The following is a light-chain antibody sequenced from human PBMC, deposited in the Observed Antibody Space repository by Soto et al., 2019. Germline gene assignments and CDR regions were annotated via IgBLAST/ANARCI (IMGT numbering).Light chain of an antibody. CDR2: AAS. V-gene: IGKV1-39*01. CDR1: ESIARH. CDR3: QQTYSTLSIT. Sequence: DIQMTQSPSSLSASVGDRVTITCRASESIARHLNWYQQNPGKAPKLLIYAASSLQNGVPSRFRAGGSGTDFTLTISNLQPEDFATYYCQQTYSTLSITFGQGTRLEI. J-gene: IGKJ5*01.